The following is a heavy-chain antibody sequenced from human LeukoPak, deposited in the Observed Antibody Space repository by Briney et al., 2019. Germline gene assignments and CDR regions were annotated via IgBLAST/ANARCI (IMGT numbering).Heavy chain of an antibody. J-gene: IGHJ6*02. Sequence: RASVKVSCKASGYTFTSYGISWVRQAPGQGLEWMGWISAYNGNTNYAQKLQGRVTMTTDTSTSTAYMELRSLRSDDTAVYYCARATIRYSHGGDYYYGMDVWGQGTTVTVSS. V-gene: IGHV1-18*01. CDR1: GYTFTSYG. CDR2: ISAYNGNT. CDR3: ARATIRYSHGGDYYYGMDV. D-gene: IGHD3-9*01.